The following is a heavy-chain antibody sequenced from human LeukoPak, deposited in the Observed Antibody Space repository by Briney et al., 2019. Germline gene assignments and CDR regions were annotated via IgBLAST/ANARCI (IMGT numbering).Heavy chain of an antibody. V-gene: IGHV4-59*01. J-gene: IGHJ3*02. Sequence: PSETLSLTCTVSGGSITNYYWTWIRQPPGKGLEWIGYIYYSGGTNYNPSLKSRVTISVDTSNNQFSLKLSSVTAADTAVYYCAREGAAGDHDAFDIWGQGTMVTVSS. D-gene: IGHD6-13*01. CDR3: AREGAAGDHDAFDI. CDR2: IYYSGGT. CDR1: GGSITNYY.